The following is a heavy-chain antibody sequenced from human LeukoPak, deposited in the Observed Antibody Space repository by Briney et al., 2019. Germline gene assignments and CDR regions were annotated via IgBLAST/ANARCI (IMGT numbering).Heavy chain of an antibody. CDR1: GFSFSSNA. CDR2: ISGSGGST. CDR3: AKDGPLVDTAMVPNFDY. J-gene: IGHJ4*02. Sequence: PGGSLRLSCAASGFSFSSNAMSWVRQAPGKGLEWVSAISGSGGSTYYADSVKGRFTISRDNSKNTLYLQMNSLRAEDTAVYYCAKDGPLVDTAMVPNFDYWGQGTLVTVSS. V-gene: IGHV3-23*01. D-gene: IGHD5-18*01.